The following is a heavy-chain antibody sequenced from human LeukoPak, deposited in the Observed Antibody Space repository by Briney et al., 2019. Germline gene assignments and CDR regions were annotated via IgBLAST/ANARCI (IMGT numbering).Heavy chain of an antibody. CDR2: MNPNSGNT. J-gene: IGHJ5*02. CDR1: GYTFTSYD. CDR3: ATLGTSGYHP. Sequence: ASVKVSCKASGYTFTSYDINWVRPSTGQGLEWMGWMNPNSGNTGYAQKFQGKVTITRNTSISTAYMELSSLRSEDTAVYYCATLGTSGYHPWGQGTLVTVSS. D-gene: IGHD3-22*01. V-gene: IGHV1-8*03.